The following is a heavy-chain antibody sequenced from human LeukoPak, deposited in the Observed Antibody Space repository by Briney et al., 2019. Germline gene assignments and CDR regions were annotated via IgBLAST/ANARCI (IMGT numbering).Heavy chain of an antibody. CDR3: ARKLWFGEPCCYFDY. V-gene: IGHV3-11*04. J-gene: IGHJ4*02. D-gene: IGHD3-10*01. Sequence: GGSLRLSCAASGFTFSDYYMSWIRQAPGKGLEWVSYISSSGSTIYYADSVKGRFTISRDNAKNSLHLQMNSLRAEDTAVYYCARKLWFGEPCCYFDYWGQGTLVTVSS. CDR2: ISSSGSTI. CDR1: GFTFSDYY.